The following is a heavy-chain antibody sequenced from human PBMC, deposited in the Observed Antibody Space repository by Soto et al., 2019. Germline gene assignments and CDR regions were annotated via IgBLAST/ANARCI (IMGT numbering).Heavy chain of an antibody. V-gene: IGHV4-59*01. J-gene: IGHJ5*02. CDR2: IYYSGST. CDR1: GGSISSYY. CDR3: ASHGDYVSGRWFDP. Sequence: PSETLSLTCTVSGGSISSYYWSWIRQPPGKGLEWIGYIYYSGSTNYNPSLKSRVTISVDTSKNQFSLKLSSVTAADTAVYYCASHGDYVSGRWFDPWGQGTLVTVSS. D-gene: IGHD4-17*01.